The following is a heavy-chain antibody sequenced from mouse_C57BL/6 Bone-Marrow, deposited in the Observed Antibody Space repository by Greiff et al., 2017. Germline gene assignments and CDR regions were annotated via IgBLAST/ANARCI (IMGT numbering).Heavy chain of an antibody. V-gene: IGHV5-17*01. Sequence: VQLKQSGGGLVKPGGSLKLSCAASGFTFSDYGMHWVRQAPEKGLEWVAYISSGSSTIYYADTVKGRFTISRDNTKNTLFLQMTSLRSEDTAMYYCARNYYQDYWGQGTTLTVSS. CDR3: ARNYYQDY. CDR1: GFTFSDYG. CDR2: ISSGSSTI. J-gene: IGHJ2*01. D-gene: IGHD1-1*01.